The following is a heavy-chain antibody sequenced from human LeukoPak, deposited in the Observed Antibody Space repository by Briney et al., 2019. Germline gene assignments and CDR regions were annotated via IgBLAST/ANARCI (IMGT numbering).Heavy chain of an antibody. Sequence: GGSLRLSCAASGFTFSSYSMNWVRQAPGKGLEWVSSISSSSSYIYYADSVKGRFTISRDNAKNSLYLQMNSLRAEDTAVYYCARIYRYCSSTSCYVSNYYYMDVWGKWTTVTVSS. V-gene: IGHV3-21*01. J-gene: IGHJ6*03. CDR2: ISSSSSYI. CDR1: GFTFSSYS. D-gene: IGHD2-2*01. CDR3: ARIYRYCSSTSCYVSNYYYMDV.